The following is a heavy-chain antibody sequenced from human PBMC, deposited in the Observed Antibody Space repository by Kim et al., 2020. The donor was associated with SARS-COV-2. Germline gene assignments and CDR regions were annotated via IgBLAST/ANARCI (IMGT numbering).Heavy chain of an antibody. J-gene: IGHJ3*02. CDR2: ISYDGSNK. D-gene: IGHD6-13*01. CDR3: AKDPGYSSSWYEGYAFDI. V-gene: IGHV3-30*18. Sequence: GGSLRLSCAASGFTFSSYGMHWVRQAPGKGLEWVAVISYDGSNKYYADSVKGRFTISRDNSKNTLYLQMNSLRAEDTAVYYCAKDPGYSSSWYEGYAFDIWGQGTMVTVSS. CDR1: GFTFSSYG.